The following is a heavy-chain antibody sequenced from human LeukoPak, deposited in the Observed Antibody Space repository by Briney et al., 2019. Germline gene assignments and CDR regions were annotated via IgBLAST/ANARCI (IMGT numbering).Heavy chain of an antibody. V-gene: IGHV4-59*01. CDR3: ARVRYGGYSYGYFDY. Sequence: SETLSLTCTVSGGSISSYYWSWIRQPPGKGLEWIGYIYYSGSTNYNPSLKSRVTISVDTCKNQFSLKLSSVTAADTAVYYCARVRYGGYSYGYFDYWGQGTLVTVSS. CDR1: GGSISSYY. J-gene: IGHJ4*02. CDR2: IYYSGST. D-gene: IGHD5-18*01.